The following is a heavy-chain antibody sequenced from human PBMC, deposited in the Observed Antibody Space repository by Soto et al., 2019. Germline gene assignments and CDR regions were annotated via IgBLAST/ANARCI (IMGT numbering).Heavy chain of an antibody. CDR3: AREGGDCYHVCAFDI. CDR1: GFTFSSYS. J-gene: IGHJ3*02. CDR2: ISSSSSYI. V-gene: IGHV3-21*01. Sequence: EVQLVESGGGLVKPGGSLRLSCAASGFTFSSYSMNWVRQAPGKGLEWVSSISSSSSYIYYADSVKGRFTISRDNAKNSLYLQMNSLRAEDTAVYYCAREGGDCYHVCAFDIWGQGTMVTVSS. D-gene: IGHD2-21*02.